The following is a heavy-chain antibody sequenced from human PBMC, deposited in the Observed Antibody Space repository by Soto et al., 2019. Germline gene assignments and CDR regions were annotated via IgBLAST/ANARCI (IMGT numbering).Heavy chain of an antibody. V-gene: IGHV3-66*01. Sequence: EVHLVESGGGLVQPGGSLRLSCAASRFAVSDNYMSWVRQAPGKGLEFVSLIYSGGTTSYADSVKGRFTISRDNSKNTLYLQMNNLRAEDTAVYYCATRTITLPPWGQGTLVTVSS. D-gene: IGHD5-12*01. J-gene: IGHJ5*02. CDR2: IYSGGTT. CDR1: RFAVSDNY. CDR3: ATRTITLPP.